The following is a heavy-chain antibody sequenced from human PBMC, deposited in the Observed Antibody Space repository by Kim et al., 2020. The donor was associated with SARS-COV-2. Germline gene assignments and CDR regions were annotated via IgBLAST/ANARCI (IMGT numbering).Heavy chain of an antibody. CDR2: IQSGGST. CDR1: GFTVSSNY. Sequence: GGSLRLSCAASGFTVSSNYMSWVRQASGKGLEWVSVIQSGGSTYYADSVKGRFSISSDDYKNTVFLQMNGLRVEDTAVYFCTSRRPSNWYAYLCQGTRDT. V-gene: IGHV3-53*01. CDR3: TSRRPSNWYAY. J-gene: IGHJ4*02. D-gene: IGHD6-13*01.